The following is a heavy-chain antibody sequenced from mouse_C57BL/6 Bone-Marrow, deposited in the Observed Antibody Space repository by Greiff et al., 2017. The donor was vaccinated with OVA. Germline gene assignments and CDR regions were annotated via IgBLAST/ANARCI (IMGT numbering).Heavy chain of an antibody. V-gene: IGHV1-52*01. J-gene: IGHJ4*01. CDR1: GYTFTSYW. CDR2: IDPSDSET. D-gene: IGHD2-2*01. Sequence: QVQLQQPGAELVRPGFSVKLSCKASGYTFTSYWMHWVKQRPIQGLEWIGNIDPSDSETHYNQKFKDKATLTVDKSSSTAYMQLSSLTSEDSAVYYCARSWLRAMDYWGQGTSVTVSS. CDR3: ARSWLRAMDY.